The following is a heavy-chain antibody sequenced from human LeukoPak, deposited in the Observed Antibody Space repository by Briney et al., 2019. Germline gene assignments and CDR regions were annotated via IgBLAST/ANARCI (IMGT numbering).Heavy chain of an antibody. CDR2: IHPNGGAA. J-gene: IGHJ6*02. CDR1: GYTFSDYY. CDR3: ARDRGGGRPGWYNGMDV. Sequence: ASVKVSCKASGYTFSDYYINWVRRAPGQGLEWMGWIHPNGGAATYTQKFQGRVTMTRDTSINTAYMELSRLRSDDTADYYCARDRGGGRPGWYNGMDVWGQGTAVIVSS. V-gene: IGHV1-2*02. D-gene: IGHD1-26*01.